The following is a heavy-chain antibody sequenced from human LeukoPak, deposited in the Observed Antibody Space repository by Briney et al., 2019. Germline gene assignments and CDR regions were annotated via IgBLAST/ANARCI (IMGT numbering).Heavy chain of an antibody. Sequence: PSETLSLTCTVSGGSISSYYWSWIRQPPGKGLEWIGYIYYSGSTNYNPSLKSRVTISVDTSKNQFSLKLSSVTAADTAVYYCARGRDCSGGSCFSGLDYWGQGNLVTVSS. V-gene: IGHV4-59*01. D-gene: IGHD2-15*01. CDR2: IYYSGST. CDR3: ARGRDCSGGSCFSGLDY. J-gene: IGHJ4*02. CDR1: GGSISSYY.